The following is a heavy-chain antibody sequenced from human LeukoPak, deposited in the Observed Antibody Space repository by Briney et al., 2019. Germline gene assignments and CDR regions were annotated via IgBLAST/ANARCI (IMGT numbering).Heavy chain of an antibody. Sequence: PSDTLSLTCTVSGGSISSYYWSWIRQPPGKGLEWIGYIYYTGSTYYNPSLKSRVTISVDTSKDQFSLKMSSVTAADTAVFYCARGSSSWTFEYWGQGTLVTVSS. CDR3: ARGSSSWTFEY. V-gene: IGHV4-59*01. J-gene: IGHJ4*02. CDR2: IYYTGST. CDR1: GGSISSYY. D-gene: IGHD6-13*01.